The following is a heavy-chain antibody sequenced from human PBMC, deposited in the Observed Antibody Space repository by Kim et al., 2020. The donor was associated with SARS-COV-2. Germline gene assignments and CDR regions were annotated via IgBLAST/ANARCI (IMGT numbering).Heavy chain of an antibody. D-gene: IGHD6-13*01. V-gene: IGHV3-7*03. CDR2: K. J-gene: IGHJ4*02. Sequence: KYYVDSVKGRFTISRDNAKNSLYLQMNSLRAEDTAMYYCARVGSSSWYFDYWGQGTLVTVSS. CDR3: ARVGSSSWYFDY.